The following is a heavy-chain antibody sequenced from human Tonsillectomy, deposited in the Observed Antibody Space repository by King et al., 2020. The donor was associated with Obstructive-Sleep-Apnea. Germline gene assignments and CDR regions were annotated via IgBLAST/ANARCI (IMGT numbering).Heavy chain of an antibody. Sequence: LQLQESGPGLVKPSETLSLTCSVSGDSISSSEFNWGWIRQPPGRGLEWIGSIYYSGSTYYNPSLKSRVTISVDTSKNQFSLKLRSVTAADTAVYYCARGQGGYWGQGTLVTVSS. CDR2: IYYSGST. J-gene: IGHJ4*02. CDR1: GDSISSSEFN. D-gene: IGHD3-16*01. V-gene: IGHV4-39*07. CDR3: ARGQGGY.